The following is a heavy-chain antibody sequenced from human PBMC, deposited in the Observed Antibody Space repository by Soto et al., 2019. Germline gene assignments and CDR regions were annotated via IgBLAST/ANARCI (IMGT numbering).Heavy chain of an antibody. J-gene: IGHJ5*02. V-gene: IGHV1-3*01. CDR3: VRRHVSATGIDWFDP. CDR2: INAANGDT. D-gene: IGHD6-13*01. CDR1: GYTFTSYG. Sequence: ASVKVSCKASGYTFTSYGLHWVRQAPGQRLEWMGWINAANGDTKYSPKFQGRVTITRDTSASTAYMQLSSLRSEDTAVYYCVRRHVSATGIDWFDPWGQGTLVTVSS.